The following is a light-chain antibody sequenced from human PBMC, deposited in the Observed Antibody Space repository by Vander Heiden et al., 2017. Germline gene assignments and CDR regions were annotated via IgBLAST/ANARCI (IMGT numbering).Light chain of an antibody. CDR1: SSTSGSNT. J-gene: IGLJ1*01. Sequence: QSVLTQPPSASGTPGPRVTLPWSGSSSTSGSNTVNWYQQPPGTAPTLLIYSNMQRPSGVPDRCSGSESGTSASLAISWLQAEDEADYYCAAWDDSLNGFVFGTGTKVTVL. V-gene: IGLV1-44*01. CDR3: AAWDDSLNGFV. CDR2: SNM.